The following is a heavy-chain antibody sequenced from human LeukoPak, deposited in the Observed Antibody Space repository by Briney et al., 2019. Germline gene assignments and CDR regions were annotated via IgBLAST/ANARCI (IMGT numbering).Heavy chain of an antibody. CDR3: ACLTTADAFDI. CDR1: GGSISSYY. Sequence: PSETLSLTCSGSGGSISSYYCSWILQPPGNGLEWIGYIYDSGSTNYNPSLKSRVTISVDTSKNQFSLKLSSVTAADTAVYYCACLTTADAFDIWGQGTMVTVSS. V-gene: IGHV4-59*01. D-gene: IGHD3-22*01. J-gene: IGHJ3*02. CDR2: IYDSGST.